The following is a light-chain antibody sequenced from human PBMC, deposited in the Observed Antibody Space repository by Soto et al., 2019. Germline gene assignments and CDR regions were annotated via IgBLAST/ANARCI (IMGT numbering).Light chain of an antibody. J-gene: IGLJ2*01. V-gene: IGLV2-23*02. Sequence: QSVLTQRASVSGSPGQSITISCTGTSSDVGSYNLVSWYQQHPGKAPKLMIYEVSKRPSGVSNRFSGPKSGNTASLTISGLQAEDEGDYYCCSYAGANTFVFGGGTQLTVL. CDR2: EVS. CDR1: SSDVGSYNL. CDR3: CSYAGANTFV.